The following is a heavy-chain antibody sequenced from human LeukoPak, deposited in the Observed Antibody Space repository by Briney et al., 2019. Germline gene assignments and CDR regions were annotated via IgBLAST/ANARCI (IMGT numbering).Heavy chain of an antibody. D-gene: IGHD4-11*01. Sequence: PGGSLRLSCAASGFTFSSYSMNWVRQPPGKGLEWVSSISSSSSYIYYADSVKGRFTISRDNAKNSLYLQMNSLRAEDTAVYYCARDEAPYSNSFGYWGQGTLVTVSS. CDR2: ISSSSSYI. V-gene: IGHV3-21*01. CDR3: ARDEAPYSNSFGY. J-gene: IGHJ4*02. CDR1: GFTFSSYS.